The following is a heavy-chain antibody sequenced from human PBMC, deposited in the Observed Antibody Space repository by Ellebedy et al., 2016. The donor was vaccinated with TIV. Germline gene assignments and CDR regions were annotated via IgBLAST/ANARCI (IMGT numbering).Heavy chain of an antibody. D-gene: IGHD6-13*01. J-gene: IGHJ4*02. CDR2: INPNSGGT. CDR1: GYTFTGYY. V-gene: IGHV1-2*02. CDR3: ASNGPLSSSWTTTNFDY. Sequence: ASVKVSCXASGYTFTGYYMHWVRQAPGQGLEWMGWINPNSGGTNYAQKFQGRVTMTRDTSISTAYMELSRLRSDDTAVYYCASNGPLSSSWTTTNFDYWGQGTLVTVSS.